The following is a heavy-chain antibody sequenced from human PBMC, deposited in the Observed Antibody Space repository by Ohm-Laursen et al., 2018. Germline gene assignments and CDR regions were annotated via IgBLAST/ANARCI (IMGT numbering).Heavy chain of an antibody. CDR2: LKQDGNDK. V-gene: IGHV3-7*01. CDR3: VGGRGWSE. J-gene: IGHJ4*02. D-gene: IGHD6-19*01. Sequence: SLRLSCAASGFAFSNHWMSWVRQAPGKGLEWVANLKQDGNDKYYVDSVKGRFTISRDNAKNSLYLQMNSLRVEDTAVYYCVGGRGWSEWGQGTLVTVSS. CDR1: GFAFSNHW.